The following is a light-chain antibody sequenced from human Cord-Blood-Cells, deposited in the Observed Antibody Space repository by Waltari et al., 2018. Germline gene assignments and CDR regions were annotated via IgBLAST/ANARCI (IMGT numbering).Light chain of an antibody. J-gene: IGLJ1*01. CDR3: SSYTSSSTYV. CDR2: DVS. V-gene: IGLV2-14*01. Sequence: QSALTQPASVSGPPGQPLPTSCTRTSTDVGGHTYLSWYHQHPGKAPKLMIYDVSNRPSGVSNRFSGSNAGNTASLTISGLQAEDEADYYCSSYTSSSTYVFGTGTKVTVL. CDR1: STDVGGHTY.